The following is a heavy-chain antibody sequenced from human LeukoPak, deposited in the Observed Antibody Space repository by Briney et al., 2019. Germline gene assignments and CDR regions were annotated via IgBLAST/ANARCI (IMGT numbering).Heavy chain of an antibody. CDR1: GGSISSYY. D-gene: IGHD3-10*01. CDR2: IYYSGST. Sequence: PSETLSLTCTVSGGSISSYYWSWIRQPPGKGLEWIGYIYYSGSTNYNPSLKSRVTISVDTSKNQFSLKLSSVTAADTAVYYGARSPYGSGSYYSDYWGQGTLVTVSS. V-gene: IGHV4-59*01. J-gene: IGHJ4*02. CDR3: ARSPYGSGSYYSDY.